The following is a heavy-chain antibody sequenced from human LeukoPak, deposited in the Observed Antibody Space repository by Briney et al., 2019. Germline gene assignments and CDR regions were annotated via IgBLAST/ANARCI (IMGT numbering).Heavy chain of an antibody. CDR1: GGSISSYY. D-gene: IGHD3-22*01. V-gene: IGHV4-59*12. Sequence: SETLSLTCTVSGGSISSYYWSWIRQPPGKGLEWIGYIYYSGSTNYNPSLKSRVTISVDTSKNQFSLKLTSVTAADTAVYYCARDNYSDGSGVRWYGMDVWGQGTTVTVSS. J-gene: IGHJ6*02. CDR2: IYYSGST. CDR3: ARDNYSDGSGVRWYGMDV.